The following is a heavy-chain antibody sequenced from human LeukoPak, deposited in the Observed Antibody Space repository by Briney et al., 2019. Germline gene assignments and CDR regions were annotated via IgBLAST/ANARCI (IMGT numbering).Heavy chain of an antibody. Sequence: PSETLSLTCTVSGGSISSGGYYWSWIRQPPGKGVEWVGYTYYSGSTRYNPSLTSRVTISVDTSKNQFSLKLTSVTAADTAVYYCARGSGNYWQASFDYWGQGTLVTVSS. CDR1: GGSISSGGYY. CDR2: TYYSGST. D-gene: IGHD1-26*01. CDR3: ARGSGNYWQASFDY. J-gene: IGHJ4*02. V-gene: IGHV4-61*08.